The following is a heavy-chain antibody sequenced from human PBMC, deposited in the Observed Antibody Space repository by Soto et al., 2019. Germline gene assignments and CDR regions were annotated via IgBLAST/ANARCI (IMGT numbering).Heavy chain of an antibody. J-gene: IGHJ6*02. D-gene: IGHD3-22*01. CDR1: GFTFSSYA. V-gene: IGHV3-30-3*01. CDR3: ARTYYYDSSGWSYYYYGMDV. CDR2: ISYDGSNK. Sequence: GGSLRLSCAASGFTFSSYAMHWVRQAPGKGLEWVAVISYDGSNKYYADSVKGRFIISRDNSKNTLYLQMNSLRAEDTAVYYCARTYYYDSSGWSYYYYGMDVWGQGTTVTVSS.